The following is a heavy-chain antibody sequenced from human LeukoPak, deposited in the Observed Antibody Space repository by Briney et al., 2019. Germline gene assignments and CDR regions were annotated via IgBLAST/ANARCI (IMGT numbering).Heavy chain of an antibody. CDR2: IRDDGSNK. V-gene: IGHV3-30*02. D-gene: IGHD2-15*01. CDR3: ATSPYIVVVVATTRAKFDI. Sequence: GGSLRLSCAASGFTFSSYGMHWVRQAPGKGLEWVAFIRDDGSNKYYADSVKGRFTISRDNSKNTLYLQMNSLRAEDTAVYYCATSPYIVVVVATTRAKFDIWGQGTMVTVSS. J-gene: IGHJ3*02. CDR1: GFTFSSYG.